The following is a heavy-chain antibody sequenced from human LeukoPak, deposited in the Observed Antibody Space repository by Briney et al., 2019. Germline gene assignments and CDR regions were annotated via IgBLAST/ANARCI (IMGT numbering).Heavy chain of an antibody. CDR3: ASGETDPGIAPAAIDGMDV. CDR2: ISAYNGNT. V-gene: IGHV1-18*01. CDR1: GYTFTSYG. D-gene: IGHD2-2*01. J-gene: IGHJ6*02. Sequence: ASVKVSCKASGYTFTSYGISWVRQAPGQGLEWMGWISAYNGNTNYAQKLQGRVTMTTDTSTSTAYMELRSLRSDDTAVYYCASGETDPGIAPAAIDGMDVWGQGTTVTVSS.